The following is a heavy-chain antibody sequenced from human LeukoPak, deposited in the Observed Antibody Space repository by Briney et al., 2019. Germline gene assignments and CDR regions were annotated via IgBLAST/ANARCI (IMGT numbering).Heavy chain of an antibody. CDR2: ISGRGGST. CDR1: GFTFSSYA. V-gene: IGHV3-23*01. D-gene: IGHD3-22*01. CDR3: AKALQGSGSNFDY. J-gene: IGHJ4*02. Sequence: GSLRLSCAASGFTFSSYAMSWVRQAPGKGLEWVSAISGRGGSTYYADSVKGRFTISRDNSKNTLYLQMNSLRAEDTAVYYCAKALQGSGSNFDYWGQGTLVTVSS.